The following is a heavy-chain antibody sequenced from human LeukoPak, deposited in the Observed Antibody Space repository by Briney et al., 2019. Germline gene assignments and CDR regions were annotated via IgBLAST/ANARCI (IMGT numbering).Heavy chain of an antibody. V-gene: IGHV1-69*13. J-gene: IGHJ4*02. CDR1: GGTFSSYA. Sequence: SVKVSCKASGGTFSSYAISWVRQAPGQGLEWMGGIIPIFGTANYAQKFQGRVTITADESTSTAYMELSSLRSEDTAVYYCASSWFGELFNYYFDYWGQGTLVTVSS. CDR3: ASSWFGELFNYYFDY. CDR2: IIPIFGTA. D-gene: IGHD3-10*01.